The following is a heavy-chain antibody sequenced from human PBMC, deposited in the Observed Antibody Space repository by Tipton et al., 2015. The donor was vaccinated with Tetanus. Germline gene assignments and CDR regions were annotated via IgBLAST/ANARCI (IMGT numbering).Heavy chain of an antibody. J-gene: IGHJ4*02. CDR1: GGSFSNYF. D-gene: IGHD6-19*01. Sequence: TLSLTCAVYGGSFSNYFWRWIRQPPGNGLEWIGEISPSGNTNYNPSLKSRVTISADTSRNQFSLTLSSVTAADTAVYYCARGSGWADFWGQGTKVTVSS. CDR2: ISPSGNT. V-gene: IGHV4-34*01. CDR3: ARGSGWADF.